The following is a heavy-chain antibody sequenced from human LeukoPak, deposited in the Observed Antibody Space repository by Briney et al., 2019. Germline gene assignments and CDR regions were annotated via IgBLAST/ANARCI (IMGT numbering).Heavy chain of an antibody. CDR2: IHHTGST. CDR1: GGSVSDYY. V-gene: IGHV4-59*02. D-gene: IGHD7-27*01. Sequence: SETLSLTCTISGGSVSDYYWSWLRQSPGKGLEWIGYIHHTGSTSYSPSLKSRVTISADTSQNQFSLKLSSVTAADTAVYYCASRKLGNDYWGQGTLVTVSS. CDR3: ASRKLGNDY. J-gene: IGHJ4*02.